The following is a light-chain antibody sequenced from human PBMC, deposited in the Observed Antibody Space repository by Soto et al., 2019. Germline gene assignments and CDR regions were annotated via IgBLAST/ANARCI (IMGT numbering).Light chain of an antibody. V-gene: IGKV1-5*03. J-gene: IGKJ1*01. Sequence: DIQMTQSPSTLSASVGDRVTITCRASQSISSWLAWYQQKPGKAPKLLIYKASSLESGVPSRFSGSGSGKEFTLTISILQPDDFATYDCQQYNNYPWTFGQGTKVEIK. CDR3: QQYNNYPWT. CDR2: KAS. CDR1: QSISSW.